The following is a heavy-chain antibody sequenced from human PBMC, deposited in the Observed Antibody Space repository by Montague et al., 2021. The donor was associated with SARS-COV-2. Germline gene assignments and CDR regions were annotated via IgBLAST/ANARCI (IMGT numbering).Heavy chain of an antibody. V-gene: IGHV4-4*02. CDR2: IYHTGNT. Sequence: SETLSLICGVSGASVTSTNWWSWVRQPTGKGLEWFGEIYHTGNTNYSPSLKNRVSISLDKSKNQLSLRLNSVTAADTAVYYCSSPKEGSGYYRPFDYWGQGTLVTVSS. CDR1: GASVTSTNW. D-gene: IGHD3-22*01. J-gene: IGHJ4*02. CDR3: SSPKEGSGYYRPFDY.